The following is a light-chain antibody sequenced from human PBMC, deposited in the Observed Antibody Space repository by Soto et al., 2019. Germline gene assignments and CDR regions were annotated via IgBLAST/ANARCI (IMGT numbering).Light chain of an antibody. CDR2: AAS. Sequence: DIPMTRSPFSLSAYVGARVTITCRASRSISTYLNWYQQRPGKAPKLLIYAASNLQSGVPSRFSGRGSGTDYTLTVSMLHPEDFATYDCQQSYSAPRTFGQGTKLEIK. CDR1: RSISTY. J-gene: IGKJ2*01. V-gene: IGKV1-39*01. CDR3: QQSYSAPRT.